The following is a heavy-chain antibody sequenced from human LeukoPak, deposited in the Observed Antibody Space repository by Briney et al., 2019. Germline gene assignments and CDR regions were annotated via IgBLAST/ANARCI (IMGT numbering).Heavy chain of an antibody. Sequence: PGGSLRLSCAGSGFTFSDSAMHCVRHAPGKGLDWVAVIWSDGSKTYYTDSVTGRFTISRGNSKNTLYLQMFSLKVEDSAVYYCARGWAVTGNPNWFDPWGQGTLVSVSS. CDR3: ARGWAVTGNPNWFDP. CDR2: IWSDGSKT. V-gene: IGHV3-33*01. D-gene: IGHD6-19*01. J-gene: IGHJ5*02. CDR1: GFTFSDSA.